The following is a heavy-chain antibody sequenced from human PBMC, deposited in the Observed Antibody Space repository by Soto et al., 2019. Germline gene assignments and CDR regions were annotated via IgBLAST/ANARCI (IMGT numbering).Heavy chain of an antibody. J-gene: IGHJ3*02. Sequence: PGGSLRLSCAASEFSFSDYWMAWVRQAPGKGLEWVANLDQGGGEKHYVDSVKGRFTISRDNAKNSLYLQMNSLRAEDTAVYYCARDTPSIAARRGAFDIWGQGTMVTVSS. V-gene: IGHV3-7*01. CDR3: ARDTPSIAARRGAFDI. CDR2: LDQGGGEK. CDR1: EFSFSDYW. D-gene: IGHD6-6*01.